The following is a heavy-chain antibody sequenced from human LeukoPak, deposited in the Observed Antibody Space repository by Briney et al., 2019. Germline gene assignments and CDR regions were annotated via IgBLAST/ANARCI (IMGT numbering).Heavy chain of an antibody. J-gene: IGHJ3*02. CDR3: ARVFTLYSGHAFDI. CDR2: ISGYNGNT. D-gene: IGHD4-11*01. V-gene: IGHV1-18*01. CDR1: GYTFTSHG. Sequence: ASVKVSCKASGYTFTSHGISWVRQAPGQGLEWIGWISGYNGNTNYAQKFQGRVTMTTDTSTSTAYMELRSLRSDDTAVYYCARVFTLYSGHAFDIWGQGTMVTVSS.